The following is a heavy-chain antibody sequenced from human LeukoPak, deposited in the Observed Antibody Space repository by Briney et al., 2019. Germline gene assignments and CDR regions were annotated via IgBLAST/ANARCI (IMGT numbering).Heavy chain of an antibody. CDR1: GYTFTSYG. Sequence: ASVKVSFKASGYTFTSYGISWVRQAPGQGLEWMGWISAYNGNTNYAQKLQGRVTMTTDTSTSTAYMELRSLRSDDTAVYYCARDLANLLWSPQGVYFDYWGQGTLVTVSS. CDR3: ARDLANLLWSPQGVYFDY. J-gene: IGHJ4*02. CDR2: ISAYNGNT. D-gene: IGHD2-21*01. V-gene: IGHV1-18*04.